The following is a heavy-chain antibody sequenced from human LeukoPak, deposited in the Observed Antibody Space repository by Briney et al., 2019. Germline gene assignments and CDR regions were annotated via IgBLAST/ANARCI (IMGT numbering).Heavy chain of an antibody. CDR3: AKATDDGDSSGPYFDY. Sequence: GGSLRLSCAASGFTFDDYAMHWVRQAPGKGLEWVSLISGDGGSTYYADSVKGRFTISRDNSKNSLYLQMNSLRTEDTALYYCAKATDDGDSSGPYFDYWGQGTLVTVSS. CDR1: GFTFDDYA. D-gene: IGHD3-22*01. V-gene: IGHV3-43*02. CDR2: ISGDGGST. J-gene: IGHJ4*02.